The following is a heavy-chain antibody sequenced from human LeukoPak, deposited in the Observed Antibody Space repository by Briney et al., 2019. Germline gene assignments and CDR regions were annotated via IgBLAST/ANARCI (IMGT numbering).Heavy chain of an antibody. Sequence: GGSLRLSCAASGFTFSSYAMSWVRQAPGKGLEWVSAISGSGGSTYYADSVKGRFTISRDNSKNTLYLQMNSLRAEDTAVYYCAKDRVYGDLAVPGATDYWGQGTLVTVSS. CDR2: ISGSGGST. CDR1: GFTFSSYA. V-gene: IGHV3-23*01. CDR3: AKDRVYGDLAVPGATDY. J-gene: IGHJ4*02. D-gene: IGHD4-17*01.